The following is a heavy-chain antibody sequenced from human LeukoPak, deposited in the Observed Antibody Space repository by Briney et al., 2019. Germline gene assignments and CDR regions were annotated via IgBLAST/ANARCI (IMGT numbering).Heavy chain of an antibody. CDR3: ARDSAYYYDSNGYDY. Sequence: PGGSLRLSCAVSGFSVTNNYMSWVRQAPGKGLEWVSVFYVGGATYYADSVKGRFTISRDNSENTLYLQMKSLRAEDTAVYYCARDSAYYYDSNGYDYWGQGTLVTVSS. V-gene: IGHV3-53*01. CDR2: FYVGGAT. CDR1: GFSVTNNY. D-gene: IGHD3-22*01. J-gene: IGHJ4*02.